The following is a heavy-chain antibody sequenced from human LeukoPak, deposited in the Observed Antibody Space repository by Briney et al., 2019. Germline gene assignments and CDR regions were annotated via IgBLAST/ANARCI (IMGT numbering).Heavy chain of an antibody. CDR2: ISWNSGSI. CDR1: GFTFDDYA. CDR3: ARVQTATSHWDGDAHAFDI. J-gene: IGHJ3*02. D-gene: IGHD2-21*02. V-gene: IGHV3-9*01. Sequence: PGGSLRLSCAASGFTFDDYAMHWVRQAPGKGLEWVSGISWNSGSIGYADSVKGRFTLSRDNAKNSLFLQMNSLRAEDTALYHCARVQTATSHWDGDAHAFDIWGQGTMVTVSS.